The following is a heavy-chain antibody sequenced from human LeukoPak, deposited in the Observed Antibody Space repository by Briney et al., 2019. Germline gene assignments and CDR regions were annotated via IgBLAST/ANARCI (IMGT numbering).Heavy chain of an antibody. J-gene: IGHJ4*02. Sequence: SETLSLTCTVSGYSISSGYYWGWIRQPPGKGLEWIGYIYYSGSTNYNPSLKSRVTISLDSSRNQFSLKLSSVTAADTAVYFCAGYHAYGVTTPPLGYWGQGTLVTVSS. CDR1: GYSISSGYY. V-gene: IGHV4-38-2*02. D-gene: IGHD4-17*01. CDR3: AGYHAYGVTTPPLGY. CDR2: IYYSGST.